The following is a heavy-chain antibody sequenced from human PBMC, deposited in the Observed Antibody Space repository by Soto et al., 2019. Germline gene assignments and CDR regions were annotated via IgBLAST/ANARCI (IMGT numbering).Heavy chain of an antibody. V-gene: IGHV3-33*01. D-gene: IGHD3-22*01. CDR3: ASDYDSSGYPRYYFDY. J-gene: IGHJ4*02. Sequence: GGSLRLSCAASGFTFSSYGMHWVRQAPGKGLEWVAVIWYDGSNKYYADSVKGRFTISRDNSKNTLYLQMNSLRAEDTAVYYCASDYDSSGYPRYYFDYWGQGTLVTVSS. CDR1: GFTFSSYG. CDR2: IWYDGSNK.